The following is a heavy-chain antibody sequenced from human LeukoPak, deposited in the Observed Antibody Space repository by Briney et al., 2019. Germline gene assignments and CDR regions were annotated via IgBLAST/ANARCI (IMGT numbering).Heavy chain of an antibody. CDR2: INHSGST. D-gene: IGHD5-24*01. V-gene: IGHV4-34*01. CDR3: ARGGGLGRRDCNNDY. J-gene: IGHJ4*02. Sequence: SETLSLTCAVYGGSFSGYYWSWIRQPPGKGLEWIGEINHSGSTNYNPSLKSRVTISVDTSKNQFSLKLSSVTAADTAVYYCARGGGLGRRDCNNDYWGQGTLVTVSS. CDR1: GGSFSGYY.